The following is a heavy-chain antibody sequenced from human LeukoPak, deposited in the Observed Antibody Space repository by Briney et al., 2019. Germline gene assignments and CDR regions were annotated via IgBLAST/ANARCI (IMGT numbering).Heavy chain of an antibody. Sequence: GGSLRLSCTASGFTFGDYAMSWVRQAPGKGLEWVGFIRSKAYGGTTEYAASVKGRFTISRDDSKSIAYLQMNSLKTEDTAVYYCTRENDYGDAFDIWGQGTMVTVSS. CDR2: IRSKAYGGTT. CDR3: TRENDYGDAFDI. D-gene: IGHD4-17*01. CDR1: GFTFGDYA. V-gene: IGHV3-49*04. J-gene: IGHJ3*02.